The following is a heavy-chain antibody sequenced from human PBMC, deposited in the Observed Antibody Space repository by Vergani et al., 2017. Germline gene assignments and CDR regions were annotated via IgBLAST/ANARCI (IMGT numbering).Heavy chain of an antibody. V-gene: IGHV3-9*02. Sequence: EVQLEESGGGLVLPGRSLRLSCVSSGFTSAGYALHFFLQAPGKGLEWVSGISWNSNSIGYADSVKGRFTISRDNAKNSLYLQMNSLRAEDTALYYCAKDLGTSSGGGWFDPWGQGTLVTVSS. J-gene: IGHJ5*02. CDR1: GFTSAGYA. D-gene: IGHD6-6*01. CDR2: ISWNSNSI. CDR3: AKDLGTSSGGGWFDP.